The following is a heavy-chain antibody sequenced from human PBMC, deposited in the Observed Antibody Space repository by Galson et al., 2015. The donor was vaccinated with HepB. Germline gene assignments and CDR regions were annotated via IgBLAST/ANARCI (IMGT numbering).Heavy chain of an antibody. J-gene: IGHJ4*02. CDR1: GFTFSSYA. Sequence: SLRLSCAASGFTFSSYAMHWVRQAPGKGLEYVSTISSNGGNTYYTDSVKGRFTISRDNSKNTLYLQMSSLRPEDTAVYYCVRGDSYFDYWGQGTLVTVSS. D-gene: IGHD2-21*02. CDR3: VRGDSYFDY. CDR2: ISSNGGNT. V-gene: IGHV3-64D*06.